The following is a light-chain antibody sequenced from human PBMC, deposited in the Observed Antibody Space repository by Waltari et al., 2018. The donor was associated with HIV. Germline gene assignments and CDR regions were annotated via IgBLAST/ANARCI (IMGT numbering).Light chain of an antibody. J-gene: IGKJ3*01. CDR2: WAS. V-gene: IGKV4-1*01. Sequence: DIVMTQSPDSLAVSLGERATINCKSSQSVLYSSNNKNYLAWYQQKPGLPPKLLIYWASTRDSGVPDRFSGSGSGTDFTLTISSLQAEDVAVYYCQQYYTTPFTFGPGTKVDIK. CDR3: QQYYTTPFT. CDR1: QSVLYSSNNKNY.